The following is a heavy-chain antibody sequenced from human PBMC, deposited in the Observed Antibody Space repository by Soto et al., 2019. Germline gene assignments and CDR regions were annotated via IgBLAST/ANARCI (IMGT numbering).Heavy chain of an antibody. CDR1: GFTFSSYA. CDR3: EEGGEWSFKFEY. Sequence: PGGSLRLSCAASGFTFSSYAMSWVRQAPGKGLEWVSGISASGLSTYYPDSVKGRFTISRDNSKNTLYLQMNNLRAEDTAVYYCEEGGEWSFKFEYWGLGTLVTVSS. D-gene: IGHD3-16*02. J-gene: IGHJ4*02. V-gene: IGHV3-23*01. CDR2: ISASGLST.